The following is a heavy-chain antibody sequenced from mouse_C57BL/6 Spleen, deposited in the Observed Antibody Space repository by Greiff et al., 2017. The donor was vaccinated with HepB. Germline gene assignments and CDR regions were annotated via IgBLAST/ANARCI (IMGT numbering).Heavy chain of an antibody. J-gene: IGHJ3*01. CDR2: IDPSDSYT. Sequence: QVHVKQPGAELVKPGASVKLSCKASGYTFTSYWMQWVKQRPGQGLEWIGEIDPSDSYTNYNQKFKGKATLTVDTSSSTAYMQLSSLTSEDSAVYYCAIQFAYWGQGTLVTVSA. CDR1: GYTFTSYW. V-gene: IGHV1-50*01. CDR3: AIQFAY.